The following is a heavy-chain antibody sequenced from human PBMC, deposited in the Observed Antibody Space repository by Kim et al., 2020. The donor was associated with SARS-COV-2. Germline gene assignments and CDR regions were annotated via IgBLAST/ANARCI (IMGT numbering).Heavy chain of an antibody. V-gene: IGHV4-59*08. D-gene: IGHD1-1*01. CDR3: ARHVEFTDDLRPFYS. Sequence: SETLSLTCTVSGGSISTYYWSWIRQPPGKGLEWIGYIYYSGSTNYNPSPKSRVTMSVDTSKNQFSLKLSSGTAADTAVYYCARHVEFTDDLRPFYSGGQGTLVTVSS. CDR2: IYYSGST. CDR1: GGSISTYY. J-gene: IGHJ4*02.